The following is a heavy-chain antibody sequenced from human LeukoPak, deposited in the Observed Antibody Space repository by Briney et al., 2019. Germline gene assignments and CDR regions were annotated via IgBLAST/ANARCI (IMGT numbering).Heavy chain of an antibody. J-gene: IGHJ4*02. D-gene: IGHD6-19*01. CDR1: GYTFTGYY. V-gene: IGHV1-2*02. Sequence: VASVKVSFKASGYTFTGYYVHWVRQAPGQGLEWMGWINPNSGGTNYAQKFQGRVTMTRDTSISTAYMELSRLRSDDTAVYYCARTLIEVAGTHFFDYWGQGTLVTVSS. CDR3: ARTLIEVAGTHFFDY. CDR2: INPNSGGT.